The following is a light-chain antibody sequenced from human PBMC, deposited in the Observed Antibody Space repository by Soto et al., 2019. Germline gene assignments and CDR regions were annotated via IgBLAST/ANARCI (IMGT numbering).Light chain of an antibody. CDR3: QQYVASPPSWT. J-gene: IGKJ1*01. Sequence: EIVLTQSPGTLSLSPGERATLSCRSSQSVSSGYLAWYQQKPGQAPRLLIFRAFNRATGIPDRFRGSGSGTDFTLTVSRLEPDDFAVYYSQQYVASPPSWTFGQGTKVDIK. CDR1: QSVSSGY. V-gene: IGKV3-20*01. CDR2: RAF.